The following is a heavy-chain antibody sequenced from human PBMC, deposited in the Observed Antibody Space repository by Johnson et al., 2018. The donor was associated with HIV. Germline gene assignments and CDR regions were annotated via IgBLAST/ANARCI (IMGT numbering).Heavy chain of an antibody. V-gene: IGHV3-30*03. Sequence: VQVVESGGGVVQPGRSLRLSCAASGFTFSSYAMHWVRQAPGKGLEWVAVISYDGSNKYYADSVKGRFTISGHNSKTTLYLPMNSLRSEDTAVYYCARGQGASKWEPFGGDAFDIWGQGTLVTVSS. CDR1: GFTFSSYA. CDR2: ISYDGSNK. CDR3: ARGQGASKWEPFGGDAFDI. D-gene: IGHD1-26*01. J-gene: IGHJ3*02.